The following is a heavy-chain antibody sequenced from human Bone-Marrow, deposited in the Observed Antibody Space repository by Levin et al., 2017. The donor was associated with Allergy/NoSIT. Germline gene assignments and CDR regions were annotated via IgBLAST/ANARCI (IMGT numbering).Heavy chain of an antibody. CDR1: GYTFTNYA. Sequence: ASVKVSFKASGYTFTNYAISWVRQAPGQGLEWMGWISAYNGNTKYAQKVQGRVTMTTDTSTSTAYMELRSLRSDDTAVYYCARDPSDSSGWAYYYYYYMDVWGKGTTVTVSS. CDR2: ISAYNGNT. V-gene: IGHV1-18*01. D-gene: IGHD6-19*01. CDR3: ARDPSDSSGWAYYYYYYMDV. J-gene: IGHJ6*03.